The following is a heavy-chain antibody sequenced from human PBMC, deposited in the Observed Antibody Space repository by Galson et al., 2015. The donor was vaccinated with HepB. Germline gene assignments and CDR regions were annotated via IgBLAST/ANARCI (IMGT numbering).Heavy chain of an antibody. CDR2: IIPILGIA. CDR1: GGTFSSYA. CDR3: ARGGVGFGELTHYFDY. Sequence: SVKVSCKASGGTFSSYAISWVRQAPGQGLEWMGRIIPILGIANYAQKFQGRVTITADKSTSTAYMELSSLRSEDTAVYYCARGGVGFGELTHYFDYWGQGTLVTVSS. J-gene: IGHJ4*02. D-gene: IGHD3-10*01. V-gene: IGHV1-69*04.